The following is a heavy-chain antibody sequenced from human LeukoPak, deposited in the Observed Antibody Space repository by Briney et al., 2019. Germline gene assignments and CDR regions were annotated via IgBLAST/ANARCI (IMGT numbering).Heavy chain of an antibody. CDR3: ARARVVITPYYYYYYYMDV. CDR1: GFTFDDYA. CDR2: ISWNSGSI. D-gene: IGHD3-3*01. J-gene: IGHJ6*03. V-gene: IGHV3-9*01. Sequence: GGSLRLSCVASGFTFDDYAMHWVRQAPGKGLEWVSGISWNSGSIGYADSVKGRFTISRDNAKNSLYLQMNSLRAEDTALYYCARARVVITPYYYYYYYMDVWGKGTTVTVSS.